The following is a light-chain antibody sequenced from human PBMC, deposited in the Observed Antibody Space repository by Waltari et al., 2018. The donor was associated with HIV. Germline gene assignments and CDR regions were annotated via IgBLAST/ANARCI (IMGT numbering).Light chain of an antibody. Sequence: EIVLTQSPGTLSFSPGERATLSCRASQSVTSSHLAWYQQRPGQSPRLRIYGASSRANGIPDRFSGSGSGTEFTLTITRLEPEDFAVYYCHQYGAAPRTFGQGTKLEIK. CDR2: GAS. CDR1: QSVTSSH. V-gene: IGKV3-20*01. CDR3: HQYGAAPRT. J-gene: IGKJ2*01.